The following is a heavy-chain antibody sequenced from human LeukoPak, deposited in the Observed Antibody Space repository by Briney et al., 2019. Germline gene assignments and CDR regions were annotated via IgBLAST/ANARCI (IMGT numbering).Heavy chain of an antibody. V-gene: IGHV4-30-4*01. J-gene: IGHJ4*02. Sequence: SETLSLTCTVSGGSISTGDYYWHWNRQPPGKGLEWIGYFYYSGSTYYNPSLRSRVTISVDTSKNQFSLKLSSVTAADTAVYYCARNTGGSGYSYGYFDYWGQGTLVTVSS. CDR2: FYYSGST. CDR1: GGSISTGDYY. D-gene: IGHD3-22*01. CDR3: ARNTGGSGYSYGYFDY.